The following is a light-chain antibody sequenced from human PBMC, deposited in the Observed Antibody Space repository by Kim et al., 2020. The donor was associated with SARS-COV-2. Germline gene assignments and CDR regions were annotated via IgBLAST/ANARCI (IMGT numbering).Light chain of an antibody. CDR3: QSYDTSNQV. Sequence: GKTVTISCTRSSGSIASNYVQWYQQRPGSSPTTVIYEDNHRPSGVPDRFSGSIDSSSNSASLTISGLKTEDEADYYCQSYDTSNQVFGGGTQLTVL. V-gene: IGLV6-57*01. J-gene: IGLJ3*02. CDR1: SGSIASNY. CDR2: EDN.